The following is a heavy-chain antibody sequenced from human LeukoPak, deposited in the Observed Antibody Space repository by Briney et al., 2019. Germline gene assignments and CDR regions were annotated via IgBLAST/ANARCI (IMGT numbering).Heavy chain of an antibody. V-gene: IGHV3-30-3*01. D-gene: IGHD3-9*01. CDR1: GFTFSSYA. J-gene: IGHJ3*02. CDR3: ARDSYDILTGHGGSAFDI. CDR2: ISYDGSNK. Sequence: GGSLRLSCAASGFTFSSYATHWVRQAPGKGLEWVAVISYDGSNKYYADSVKGRFTISRDNSKNTLYLQMNSLRAEDTAVYYCARDSYDILTGHGGSAFDIWGQGTMVTVSS.